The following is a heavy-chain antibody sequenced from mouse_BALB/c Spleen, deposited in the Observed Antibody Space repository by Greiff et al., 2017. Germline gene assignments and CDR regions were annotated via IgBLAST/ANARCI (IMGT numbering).Heavy chain of an antibody. D-gene: IGHD2-1*01. Sequence: DVMLVESGGGLVQPGGSLKLSCAASGFTFSSYTMSWVRQTPEKRLEWVAYISNGGGSTYYPDTVKGRFTISRDNAKNTLYLQMSSLKSEDTAMYYCARGNYYFDYWGQGTTLTVSS. CDR3: ARGNYYFDY. CDR2: ISNGGGST. V-gene: IGHV5-12-2*01. J-gene: IGHJ2*01. CDR1: GFTFSSYT.